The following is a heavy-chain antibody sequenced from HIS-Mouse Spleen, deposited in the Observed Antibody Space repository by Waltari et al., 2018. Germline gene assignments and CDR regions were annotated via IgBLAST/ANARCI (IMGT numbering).Heavy chain of an antibody. CDR3: ARHYYYGSGSYYFDY. CDR2: IYSVGST. CDR1: GFTVRSNY. Sequence: EVQLVETGGGLIQPGGSLRLSCAASGFTVRSNYMTWVRQSPGKGLEWVSVIYSVGSTYYADSVKGRFTISRDNSKNTLYLQMNSLRAEDTAVYYCARHYYYGSGSYYFDYWGQGTLVTVSS. V-gene: IGHV3-53*02. D-gene: IGHD3-10*01. J-gene: IGHJ4*02.